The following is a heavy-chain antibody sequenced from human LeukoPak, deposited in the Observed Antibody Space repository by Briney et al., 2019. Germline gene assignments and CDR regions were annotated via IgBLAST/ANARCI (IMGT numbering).Heavy chain of an antibody. CDR3: ARVADYTHNWFDP. D-gene: IGHD3-3*01. CDR1: GGTFSSYA. V-gene: IGHV1-69*04. Sequence: SVKVSCKVSGGTFSSYAISWVRQAPGQGLEWMGRIIPIFGIANYAQKFQGRVTITADKSTSTAYMELSSLRSEDTAVYYCARVADYTHNWFDPWGQGTLVTVSS. CDR2: IIPIFGIA. J-gene: IGHJ5*02.